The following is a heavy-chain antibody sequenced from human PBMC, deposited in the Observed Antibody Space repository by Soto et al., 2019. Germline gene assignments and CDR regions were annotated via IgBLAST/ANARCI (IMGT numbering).Heavy chain of an antibody. Sequence: QVQLQESGPGLVKPSETLSLTCTVSGGSISSYYWSWIRQPPGKGLEWIGYIYYSGSTNYNPSLKGRVTISVDTAKNQFSLKLSSVPAADTAVYYCASRDGTLFDYWGQGTLVTVSS. CDR2: IYYSGST. D-gene: IGHD1-1*01. CDR3: ASRDGTLFDY. CDR1: GGSISSYY. V-gene: IGHV4-59*08. J-gene: IGHJ4*02.